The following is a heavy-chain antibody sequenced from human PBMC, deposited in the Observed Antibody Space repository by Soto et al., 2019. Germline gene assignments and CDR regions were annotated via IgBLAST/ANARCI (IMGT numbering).Heavy chain of an antibody. CDR1: GGSFSGYY. J-gene: IGHJ5*02. CDR2: INHSGST. D-gene: IGHD3-10*01. Sequence: SETLSLTCAVYGGSFSGYYWSWIRQPPGKGLEWIGEINHSGSTNYNPSLKSRVTISVDTSKNQFSLKLSSVTAADTAVYYCARGLEGGGWGHVAIWFDPWGQGTLVTVSS. CDR3: ARGLEGGGWGHVAIWFDP. V-gene: IGHV4-34*01.